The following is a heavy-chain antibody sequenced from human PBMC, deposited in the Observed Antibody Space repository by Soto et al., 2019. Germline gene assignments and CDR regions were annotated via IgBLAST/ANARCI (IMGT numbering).Heavy chain of an antibody. Sequence: QVQLQESGPGLVKPSETLSLTCTVSGGSVSSGDYYWSWIRQPPGKGLEWIGYIYYTGGTNYNPSLKSRVTISKDTSKKEFSLKLTSVTAADTAVYYCARAYCSGGSCYYLDYWGQGTLVTVSS. V-gene: IGHV4-61*08. CDR3: ARAYCSGGSCYYLDY. CDR1: GGSVSSGDYY. D-gene: IGHD2-15*01. J-gene: IGHJ4*02. CDR2: IYYTGGT.